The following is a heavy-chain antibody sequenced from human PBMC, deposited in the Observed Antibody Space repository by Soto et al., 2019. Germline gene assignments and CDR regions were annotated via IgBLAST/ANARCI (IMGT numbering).Heavy chain of an antibody. CDR3: ARDSTTGTTWDWFDP. D-gene: IGHD1-1*01. V-gene: IGHV1-18*01. Sequence: QVQLVQSGAEVKKPGASVKVSCKASGYTFTSYGISWVRQAPGQGLEWRGWISAYNGNTNYAQKLQGRVTMTTDTATSPAYMELRGLRSDDTAVYYCARDSTTGTTWDWFDPWGQGTLVTVSS. J-gene: IGHJ5*02. CDR1: GYTFTSYG. CDR2: ISAYNGNT.